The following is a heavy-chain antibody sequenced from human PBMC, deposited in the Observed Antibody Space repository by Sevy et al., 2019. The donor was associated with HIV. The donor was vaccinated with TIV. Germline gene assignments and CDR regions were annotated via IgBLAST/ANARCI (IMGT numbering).Heavy chain of an antibody. CDR3: AKLDYDFWSGPHDS. V-gene: IGHV3-21*01. CDR1: GFTFSSYS. Sequence: GGSLRLSCAASGFTFSSYSMNWVRQAPGKGLEWVSSISSSSSYIYYADSVKGRFTISRDNAKNSLYLQMNSLRAEDTAVYYCAKLDYDFWSGPHDSWGQGTLVTVSS. J-gene: IGHJ4*02. D-gene: IGHD3-3*01. CDR2: ISSSSSYI.